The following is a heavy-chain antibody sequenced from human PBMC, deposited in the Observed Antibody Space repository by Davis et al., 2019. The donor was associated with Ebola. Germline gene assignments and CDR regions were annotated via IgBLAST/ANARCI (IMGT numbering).Heavy chain of an antibody. J-gene: IGHJ4*02. Sequence: ASVKVSCKASGYTFTGYSMHWVRQAPGQGLEWMGWINPNSGGTNYAQKFQGRVTMTRDTSISTAYMELSRLRSDDTAVYYCARVLRGLRLSGGNYYFDYWGQGTLVTVSS. V-gene: IGHV1-2*02. CDR1: GYTFTGYS. CDR2: INPNSGGT. CDR3: ARVLRGLRLSGGNYYFDY. D-gene: IGHD1-26*01.